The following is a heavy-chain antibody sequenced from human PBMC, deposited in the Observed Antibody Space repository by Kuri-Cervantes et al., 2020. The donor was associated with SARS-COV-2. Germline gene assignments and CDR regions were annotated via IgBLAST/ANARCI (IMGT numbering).Heavy chain of an antibody. D-gene: IGHD3-10*01. Sequence: GESLKISCAASGFTFSSYAMHWVRQAPGKGLEWVAVISYDGSNKYYADSVKGRFTISRDNSKNTLYLQMNSLRAEDTAVYYCARNSRSSGSEFDYWGQGTLVTVSS. V-gene: IGHV3-30-3*01. CDR2: ISYDGSNK. CDR3: ARNSRSSGSEFDY. J-gene: IGHJ4*02. CDR1: GFTFSSYA.